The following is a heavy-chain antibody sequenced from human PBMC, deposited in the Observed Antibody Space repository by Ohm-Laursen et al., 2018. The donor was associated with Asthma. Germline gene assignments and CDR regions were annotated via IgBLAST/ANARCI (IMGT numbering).Heavy chain of an antibody. CDR2: IYSGGST. J-gene: IGHJ4*02. Sequence: SLRLSCAASGFTVSSNYMSWVRQAPGKGLEWVSVIYSGGSTYYADSVKGRFTISRDNSENTLYLQMNSLRSDDTAVYYCARDDRPGYYDSSGIPDYWGQGTLVTVSS. D-gene: IGHD3-22*01. CDR1: GFTVSSNY. CDR3: ARDDRPGYYDSSGIPDY. V-gene: IGHV3-53*05.